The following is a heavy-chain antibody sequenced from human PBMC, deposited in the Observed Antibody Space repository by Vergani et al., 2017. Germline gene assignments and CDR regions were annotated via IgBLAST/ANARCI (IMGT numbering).Heavy chain of an antibody. J-gene: IGHJ5*02. Sequence: QVQLVQSGAEVKKPGASVKVSCKASGYTFTSYYMHWVRQALGQGLEWMGIINPSGGSTSYAQKFQGRVTMTRDTSTSTVYMELSSLRSEDTAVYYCARADCSSTSCRGRGWFDPWGQGTLVTVSS. D-gene: IGHD2-2*01. CDR1: GYTFTSYY. V-gene: IGHV1-46*03. CDR3: ARADCSSTSCRGRGWFDP. CDR2: INPSGGST.